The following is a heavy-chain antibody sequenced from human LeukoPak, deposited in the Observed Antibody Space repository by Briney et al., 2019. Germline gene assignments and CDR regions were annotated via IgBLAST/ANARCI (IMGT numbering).Heavy chain of an antibody. CDR2: ISGSGGST. D-gene: IGHD5-24*01. CDR3: AKSSPEMTTHSYFYY. J-gene: IGHJ4*02. V-gene: IGHV3-23*01. CDR1: GFTFSSNA. Sequence: GGSLRLSCAAAGFTFSSNAMSWVRQPPGKGLEWVSAISGSGGSTYYADSVKGRFTISRDNSKNTLHLQMNSLRAEDTAVYYCAKSSPEMTTHSYFYYWGQGTLVTVSS.